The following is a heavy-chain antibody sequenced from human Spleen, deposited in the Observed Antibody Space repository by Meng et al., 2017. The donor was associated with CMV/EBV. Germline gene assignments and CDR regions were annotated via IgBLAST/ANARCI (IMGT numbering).Heavy chain of an antibody. CDR1: GVTFDDYA. J-gene: IGHJ3*02. D-gene: IGHD3-16*01. V-gene: IGHV3-30*04. Sequence: GGCLRLSCAASGVTFDDYALHWVRQAPGKVLEWVADISYDGNDRYYADSVKGRFTISRDNSKNTLYLQMNGLRAEDSAVYFCAREGHTLGRFGAFDIWGQGTMVTVSS. CDR2: ISYDGNDR. CDR3: AREGHTLGRFGAFDI.